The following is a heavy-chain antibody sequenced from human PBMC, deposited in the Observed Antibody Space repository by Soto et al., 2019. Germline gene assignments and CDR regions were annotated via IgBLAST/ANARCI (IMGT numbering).Heavy chain of an antibody. CDR1: GGTFSSYT. CDR2: IIPILGRA. V-gene: IGHV1-69*02. D-gene: IGHD4-17*01. CDR3: ETGTTTHKAPCDY. J-gene: IGHJ4*02. Sequence: QVQLVQSGAEVKKPGSSVKVSCKASGGTFSSYTISWVRHAPGQGLEWMGRIIPILGRANYAQKFQGRVTITADKTTSTAYMELSSLRSEDTAGYYCETGTTTHKAPCDYWGQGTLVTVSS.